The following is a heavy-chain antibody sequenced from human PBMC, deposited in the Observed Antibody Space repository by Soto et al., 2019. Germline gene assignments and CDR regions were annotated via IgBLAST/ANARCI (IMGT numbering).Heavy chain of an antibody. Sequence: QVQLVQSGAEVKKPGASVKVSCKASGYTFTSYAMHWVRQAPGQRLEWMGWINAGNGNTKYSQKFHGRVTITRDTSASTAYMELSSLRSEDTAVYYCARDRSSYLGGNPGGFDPWGQGTLVTVSS. CDR3: ARDRSSYLGGNPGGFDP. CDR2: INAGNGNT. V-gene: IGHV1-3*01. CDR1: GYTFTSYA. J-gene: IGHJ5*02. D-gene: IGHD1-1*01.